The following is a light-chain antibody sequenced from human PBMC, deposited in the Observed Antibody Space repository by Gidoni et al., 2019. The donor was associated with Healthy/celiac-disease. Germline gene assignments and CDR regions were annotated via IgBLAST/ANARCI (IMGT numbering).Light chain of an antibody. J-gene: IGKJ1*01. V-gene: IGKV1-39*01. Sequence: DIQMTQSPSSLSASVGDRVTITCRASQSISSYLNWYQHKPGKAPKLLIYAASSLQSGVPSRFSGSGSGTDFTLTISSLQPEDFATYYCQQSYSTLVTFXQXTKVEIK. CDR2: AAS. CDR1: QSISSY. CDR3: QQSYSTLVT.